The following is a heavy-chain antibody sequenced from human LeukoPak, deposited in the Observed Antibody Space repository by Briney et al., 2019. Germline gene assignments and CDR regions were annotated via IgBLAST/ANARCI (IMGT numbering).Heavy chain of an antibody. D-gene: IGHD7-27*01. CDR3: ARGPGDY. CDR1: GFTFSSYA. CDR2: IKQDGSEK. V-gene: IGHV3-7*01. J-gene: IGHJ4*02. Sequence: GGSLRLSCAASGFTFSSYAMSWVRQAPGKGLEWVANIKQDGSEKYYVDSVKGRFTISRDNAKNSLYLQMNSLRAEDTAVYYCARGPGDYWGQGTLVTVSS.